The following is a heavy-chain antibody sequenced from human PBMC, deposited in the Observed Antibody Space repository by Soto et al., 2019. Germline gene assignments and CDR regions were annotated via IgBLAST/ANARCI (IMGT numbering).Heavy chain of an antibody. Sequence: SETLSLTCAVYGGSFSGYYWSWIRQPPGKGLEWIGEINHSGSTNYNPSLKSRVTISVDTSKNQFSLKLSSVTAADTAVYYCARILAAADPNDAFDIWDQGTMVTVSS. V-gene: IGHV4-34*01. CDR2: INHSGST. CDR3: ARILAAADPNDAFDI. CDR1: GGSFSGYY. D-gene: IGHD6-13*01. J-gene: IGHJ3*02.